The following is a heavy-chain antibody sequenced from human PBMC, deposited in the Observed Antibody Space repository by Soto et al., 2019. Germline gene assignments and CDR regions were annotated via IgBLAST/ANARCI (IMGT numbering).Heavy chain of an antibody. CDR3: ARDSSPYYDFWSGFYTYFDY. V-gene: IGHV3-74*01. CDR2: INSDGSST. CDR1: GFTFSSHW. J-gene: IGHJ4*02. D-gene: IGHD3-3*01. Sequence: GGSLRLSCAVSGFTFSSHWMHWVRQAPGKGLVWVSRINSDGSSTNYADSVKGRFTISRDNAKNTLYLQMNNLGADDTAVYYFARDSSPYYDFWSGFYTYFDYWGQGALVTVSS.